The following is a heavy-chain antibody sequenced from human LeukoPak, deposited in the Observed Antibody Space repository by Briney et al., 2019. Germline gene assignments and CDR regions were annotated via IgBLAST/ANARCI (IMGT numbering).Heavy chain of an antibody. J-gene: IGHJ4*02. CDR3: ARVTYCSSTSCYSRGRPNYFDY. D-gene: IGHD2-2*01. V-gene: IGHV4-34*01. CDR2: INHSGST. Sequence: SETLSLTCAVYGGSFSGYYWSWIRRPPGKGLEWIGEINHSGSTNYNPSLKSRVTISVDTSKNQFSLKLSSVTAADTAVYYCARVTYCSSTSCYSRGRPNYFDYWGQGTLVTVSS. CDR1: GGSFSGYY.